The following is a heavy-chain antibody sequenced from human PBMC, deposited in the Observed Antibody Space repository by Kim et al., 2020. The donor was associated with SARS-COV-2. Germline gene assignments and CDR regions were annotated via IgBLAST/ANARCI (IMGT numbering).Heavy chain of an antibody. CDR1: GGFISSYY. V-gene: IGHV4-59*01. Sequence: SETLSLTCTVSGGFISSYYWSWIRQPPGEGLEWIGYISDAGSTKYNPSLRSRVTISVDTSKNHFSLKLNSVTAADTAVYYCASLDYVDYGGMYYFDFWGQGTLVTVSS. J-gene: IGHJ4*02. D-gene: IGHD4-17*01. CDR3: ASLDYVDYGGMYYFDF. CDR2: ISDAGST.